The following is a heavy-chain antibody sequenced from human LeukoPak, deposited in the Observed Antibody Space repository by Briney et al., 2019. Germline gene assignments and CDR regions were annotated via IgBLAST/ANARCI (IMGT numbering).Heavy chain of an antibody. CDR3: AVRTRRVSANDY. CDR2: IVVGSGNT. D-gene: IGHD5/OR15-5a*01. V-gene: IGHV1-58*01. CDR1: GFTFTSSA. J-gene: IGHJ4*02. Sequence: ASVKVSCKASGFTFTSSAVQWVRQARGQRLAWIGWIVVGSGNTNYAQKFQERVTITRDMSTSTAYMELSSLRSEDTAVYYCAVRTRRVSANDYWGQGTLVTVSS.